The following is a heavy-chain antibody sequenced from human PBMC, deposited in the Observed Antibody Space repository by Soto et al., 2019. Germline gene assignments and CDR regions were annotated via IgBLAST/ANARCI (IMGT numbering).Heavy chain of an antibody. CDR3: AKDMRGGSSSSRYYYGLDV. J-gene: IGHJ6*02. V-gene: IGHV3-9*01. D-gene: IGHD6-13*01. CDR1: GFTFDDYA. CDR2: ISWNSGTI. Sequence: EVQLVESGGGLVQPGRSLRLSCAASGFTFDDYAMHWVRQAPGKGLEWVSGISWNSGTIVYADSVKGRFTSSRDNAKNSLYLQMNSLRGEDTALYYCAKDMRGGSSSSRYYYGLDVWCQGTTVTVSS.